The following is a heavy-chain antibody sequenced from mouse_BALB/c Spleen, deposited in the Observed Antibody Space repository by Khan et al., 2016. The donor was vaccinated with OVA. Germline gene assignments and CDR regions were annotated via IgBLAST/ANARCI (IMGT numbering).Heavy chain of an antibody. CDR1: GFTFSTYG. CDR2: ISSGGHYT. Sequence: EVQGVESGGDLVKPGGSLKLSCAASGFTFSTYGMSWVRQTPDMRLEWVATISSGGHYTYYPDSVKGRFTISRDNAKNPLYLQMSSLKSEDTAISYCARLAYYYNSEGFAYWGQGTLVTVSA. CDR3: ARLAYYYNSEGFAY. V-gene: IGHV5-6*01. D-gene: IGHD1-1*01. J-gene: IGHJ3*01.